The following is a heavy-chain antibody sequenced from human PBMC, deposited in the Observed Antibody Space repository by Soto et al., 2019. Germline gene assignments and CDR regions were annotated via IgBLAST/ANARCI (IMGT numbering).Heavy chain of an antibody. D-gene: IGHD4-17*01. CDR3: VKGLRGHYDS. CDR2: ITDSGIDT. J-gene: IGHJ4*02. Sequence: HPGGSLRLSCAASGFTFSTYAMAWVRQTPGKGLEWVSSITDSGIDTYYAESVKGRFTISRDNSKNTLFLQMNSLRLEDKALYYCVKGLRGHYDSWGQGTLVTVSS. CDR1: GFTFSTYA. V-gene: IGHV3-23*01.